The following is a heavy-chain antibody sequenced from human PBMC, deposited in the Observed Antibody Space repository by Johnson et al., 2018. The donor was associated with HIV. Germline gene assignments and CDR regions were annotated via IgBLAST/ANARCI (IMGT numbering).Heavy chain of an antibody. Sequence: VQLAESGGDLVQPGGSLRLSCAASGFTFNNYWMSWVRQAPGRGLEWVANIKQDGSEKFYVDSVKGRFTISRDNAENSLYLQMNSLRAEDTAVYYCARANYYHNWGQGTMVTVSS. J-gene: IGHJ3*02. D-gene: IGHD3-10*01. CDR1: GFTFNNYW. V-gene: IGHV3-7*01. CDR2: IKQDGSEK. CDR3: ARANYYHN.